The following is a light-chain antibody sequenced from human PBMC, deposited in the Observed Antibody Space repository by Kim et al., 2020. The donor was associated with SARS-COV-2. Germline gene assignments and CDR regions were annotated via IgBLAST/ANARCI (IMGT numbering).Light chain of an antibody. V-gene: IGLV3-27*01. CDR3: YSAADNIGV. CDR2: KCS. Sequence: SVSPGQTARITCSGDVLAKKYARWFQQKPGQAPVLVIYKCSERPSGIPERFSGSSSGTTVTLTISGAQVEDEADYYCYSAADNIGVFGGGTKVTVL. CDR1: VLAKKY. J-gene: IGLJ3*02.